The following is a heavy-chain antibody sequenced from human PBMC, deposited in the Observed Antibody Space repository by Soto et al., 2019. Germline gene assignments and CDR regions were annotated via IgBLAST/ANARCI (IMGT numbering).Heavy chain of an antibody. D-gene: IGHD5-12*01. V-gene: IGHV1-69*12. CDR3: TRHKDRLQLGGSYYYILDV. CDR2: IIPIFRTP. CDR1: GGTFSTSA. Sequence: QVQLEQSGAEVKTPGSSVKVACKASGGTFSTSAISWVRQAPGQGLEWMGGIIPIFRTPDYAQKFQGRVTVIEDESKSKAYMELSSLMSDDTAVYYCTRHKDRLQLGGSYYYILDVWGKGTTVTVSS. J-gene: IGHJ6*04.